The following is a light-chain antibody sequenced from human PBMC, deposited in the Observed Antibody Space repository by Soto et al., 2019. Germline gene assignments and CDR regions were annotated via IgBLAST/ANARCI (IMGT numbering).Light chain of an antibody. J-gene: IGKJ1*01. V-gene: IGKV1-5*01. CDR3: QHYNGYPTWT. CDR2: DAS. Sequence: DIQLTQSPSTLSAYVGDRITLTCRASQCVSVWLAWYKQIPGKATKILIFDASRLATRVPSKFNGSGSGTEFTLTISGLQADDFSTYYCQHYNGYPTWTFGQGTRVETK. CDR1: QCVSVW.